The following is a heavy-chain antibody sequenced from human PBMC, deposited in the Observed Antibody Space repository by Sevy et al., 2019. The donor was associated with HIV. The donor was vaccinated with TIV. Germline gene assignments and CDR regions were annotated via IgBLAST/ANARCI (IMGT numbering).Heavy chain of an antibody. CDR2: MNPNIGST. V-gene: IGHV1-8*01. CDR3: ARGIQAGVDY. CDR1: GYTFNLLD. J-gene: IGHJ4*02. D-gene: IGHD3-10*01. Sequence: GPVKVSCKASGYTFNLLDINWVRQAPGQGPEWMGWMNPNIGSTGYAQKFQGRVTMTRDTSISTAYMELSSLTSEDTAVYYCARGIQAGVDYWGQGTLVTVSS.